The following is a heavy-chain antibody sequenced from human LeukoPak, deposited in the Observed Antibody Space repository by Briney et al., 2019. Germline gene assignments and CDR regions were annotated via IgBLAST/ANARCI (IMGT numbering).Heavy chain of an antibody. CDR1: GLTFSNVW. Sequence: PGGSLRLSCAASGLTFSNVWMSWVRQAPGKGLEWVGRIKSKTDGGTTDYAAPVKGRFTISRDDSKNTLYLQMNSLKTEDTAVYYCTTGITMVRGVIHLIDYWGQGTLVTVSS. CDR2: IKSKTDGGTT. V-gene: IGHV3-15*01. J-gene: IGHJ4*02. CDR3: TTGITMVRGVIHLIDY. D-gene: IGHD3-10*01.